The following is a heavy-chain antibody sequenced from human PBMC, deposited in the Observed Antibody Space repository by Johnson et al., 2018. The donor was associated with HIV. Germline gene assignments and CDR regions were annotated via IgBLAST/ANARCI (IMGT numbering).Heavy chain of an antibody. V-gene: IGHV3-30*18. CDR2: ISYEGTNK. CDR3: AKVGIEGPNSLLRAFEM. CDR1: GFTFSNYG. Sequence: QVQLVESGGGVVQPGRYLRLSCAASGFTFSNYGMHWVRQATGKGLEWVAVISYEGTNKYYGDSVKGRFTTSRDNSKNTLYLQMTSLRAEDTAVFYCAKVGIEGPNSLLRAFEMWGQWTMVTVSS. J-gene: IGHJ3*02. D-gene: IGHD4-23*01.